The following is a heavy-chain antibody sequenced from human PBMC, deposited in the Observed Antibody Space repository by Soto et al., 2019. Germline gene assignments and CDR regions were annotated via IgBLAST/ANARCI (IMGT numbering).Heavy chain of an antibody. J-gene: IGHJ4*02. D-gene: IGHD6-19*01. CDR1: GGIFSSYA. CDR2: IIPIFGTA. CDR3: AGGPGEPSTGWGGDY. V-gene: IGHV1-69*06. Sequence: QVPLVQSGAEVKKPGSSVKVSCKASGGIFSSYAISWVRQAPGQGLEWMGGIIPIFGTANYAQKFQGRVTITANKPMSRAYMELSGLRSENTAVYYCAGGPGEPSTGWGGDYWGQGTLVAVSS.